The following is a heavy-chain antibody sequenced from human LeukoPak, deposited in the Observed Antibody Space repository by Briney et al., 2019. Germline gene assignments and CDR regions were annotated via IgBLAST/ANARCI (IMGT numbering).Heavy chain of an antibody. V-gene: IGHV4-4*07. CDR2: IYTSGST. CDR1: GGSISSYY. Sequence: SETLSLTCTVSGGSISSYYWSWIRQPAGKGLEWIGRIYTSGSTNYNPSLKSRVTMSVDTSKNQFSLKLSSVTAADTAVYYCARTWLYCSSTSCYDPAFDIWGQGTMVTVSS. J-gene: IGHJ3*02. CDR3: ARTWLYCSSTSCYDPAFDI. D-gene: IGHD2-2*01.